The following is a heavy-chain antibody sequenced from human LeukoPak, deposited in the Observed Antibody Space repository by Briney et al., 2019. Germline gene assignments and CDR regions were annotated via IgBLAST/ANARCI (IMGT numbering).Heavy chain of an antibody. Sequence: SETLSLTCTVSGGSISSSSYYWGWIRQPPGKGLEWIGSIYYSGSTCYNPSLKSRVTISVDTSKNQFSLKLSSVTAADTAVYYCARLVMITFGGVTSPGDWFDPWGQGTLVTVSS. CDR2: IYYSGST. V-gene: IGHV4-39*07. D-gene: IGHD3-16*01. J-gene: IGHJ5*02. CDR1: GGSISSSSYY. CDR3: ARLVMITFGGVTSPGDWFDP.